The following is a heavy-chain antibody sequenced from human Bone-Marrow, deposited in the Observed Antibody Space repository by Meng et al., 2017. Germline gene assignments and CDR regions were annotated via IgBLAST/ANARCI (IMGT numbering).Heavy chain of an antibody. CDR1: GYSITGSYN. V-gene: IGHV4-38-2*02. CDR3: ARDGLRGLGD. D-gene: IGHD5-12*01. Sequence: SETLSLTCAVSGYSITGSYNWGWIRQSPGKGLEWIGSIYQSGSTYYNPSLKSRVTMSVDTSKNQFSLNLISVTAADTAVYFCARDGLRGLGDWGQGTLVTVSS. CDR2: IYQSGST. J-gene: IGHJ4*02.